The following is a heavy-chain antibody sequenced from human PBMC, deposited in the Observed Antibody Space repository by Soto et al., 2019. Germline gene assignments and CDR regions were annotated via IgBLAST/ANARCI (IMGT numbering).Heavy chain of an antibody. J-gene: IGHJ6*02. Sequence: EVQLLESGGGLVQPGGSLRLSCAASGFTFSSYAMSWVRQAPGKGLEWVSAISGSGGSTYYADSVKGRFTISRDNSKNTLCLQMNSLRAEDTAVYYCAKVVEVAVLTIGYYGIDVWGRGTTVTVSS. CDR3: AKVVEVAVLTIGYYGIDV. CDR2: ISGSGGST. V-gene: IGHV3-23*01. CDR1: GFTFSSYA. D-gene: IGHD6-19*01.